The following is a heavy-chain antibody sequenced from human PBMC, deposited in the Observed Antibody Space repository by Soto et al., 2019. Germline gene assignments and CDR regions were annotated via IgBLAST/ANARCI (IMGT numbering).Heavy chain of an antibody. CDR2: ISYDGSNK. J-gene: IGHJ3*02. V-gene: IGHV3-30-3*01. CDR3: ERANDPNAFDI. Sequence: PGGSLRLSCAASGFTFSSYAMHWVRQAPGKGLEWVAVISYDGSNKYYADSVRGRFTISRDDSKTTLYLQMDSMPPEETEVYFCERANDPNAFDIWRQGTMVTVS. CDR1: GFTFSSYA. D-gene: IGHD1-1*01.